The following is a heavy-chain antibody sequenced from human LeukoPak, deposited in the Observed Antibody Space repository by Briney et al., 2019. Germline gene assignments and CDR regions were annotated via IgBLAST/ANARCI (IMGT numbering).Heavy chain of an antibody. CDR1: GFTFSSYA. CDR3: AKELNYYDSSGYGDY. Sequence: PGGSLRLSCAASGFTFSSYAMSWVRQAPGKGLEWVSAISGSGGSTYYADSVKGRFTISRDNSKNTLYLQMNSLRAEDTAVYYYAKELNYYDSSGYGDYWGQGTLVTVSS. CDR2: ISGSGGST. J-gene: IGHJ4*02. V-gene: IGHV3-23*01. D-gene: IGHD3-22*01.